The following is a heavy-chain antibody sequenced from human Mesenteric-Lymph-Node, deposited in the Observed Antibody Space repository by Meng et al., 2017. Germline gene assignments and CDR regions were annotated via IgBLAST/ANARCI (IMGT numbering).Heavy chain of an antibody. Sequence: GESLKISCAASGFTFSSYWMSWVRQAPGKGLKWVANIKQDGSEKYYVDSVKGRFTISRDNAKNSLYLQMNSLRAEDTAVYYCARDSFMITMVRGVIITWGQGTLVTVSS. V-gene: IGHV3-7*01. CDR3: ARDSFMITMVRGVIIT. D-gene: IGHD3-10*01. J-gene: IGHJ4*02. CDR1: GFTFSSYW. CDR2: IKQDGSEK.